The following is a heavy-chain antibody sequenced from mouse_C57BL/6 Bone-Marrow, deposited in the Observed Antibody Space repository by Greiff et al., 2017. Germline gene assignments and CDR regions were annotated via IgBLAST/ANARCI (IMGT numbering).Heavy chain of an antibody. J-gene: IGHJ3*01. D-gene: IGHD2-4*01. CDR1: GYTFTSYW. CDR2: IDPSDSYT. CDR3: ARDDYARFAY. V-gene: IGHV1-50*01. Sequence: QLQQPGAELVKPGASVKLSCKASGYTFTSYWMQWVKQRPGQGLEWIGEIDPSDSYTNYNPKFKGKATLTVDTSSSTAYMQLSSLTSEDSAVYYCARDDYARFAYWGQGTLVTVSA.